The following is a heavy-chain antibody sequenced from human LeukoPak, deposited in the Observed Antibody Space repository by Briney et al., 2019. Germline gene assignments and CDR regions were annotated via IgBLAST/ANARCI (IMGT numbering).Heavy chain of an antibody. V-gene: IGHV4-59*01. J-gene: IGHJ3*02. D-gene: IGHD5-24*01. CDR2: IYYSGST. CDR3: ARDRDGLNGGAFDI. Sequence: SETLSLTCTVSGASISSYYWSWIRQPPGKGPVWIGYIYYSGSTNYSPSLKSRVTISVHTSKNQFSLKLSSVTAADPAVYYCARDRDGLNGGAFDIWGQGAMVT. CDR1: GASISSYY.